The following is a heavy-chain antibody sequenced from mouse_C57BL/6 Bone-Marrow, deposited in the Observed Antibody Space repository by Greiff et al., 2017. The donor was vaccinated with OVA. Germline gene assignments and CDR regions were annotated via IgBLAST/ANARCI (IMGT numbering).Heavy chain of an antibody. D-gene: IGHD2-12*01. J-gene: IGHJ4*01. CDR3: TRILLYDYYAMDY. CDR2: IRNKANNHAT. Sequence: EVKLVESGGGLVQPGGSMKLSCAASGFTFSDAWMDWVRQSPEKGLEWVAEIRNKANNHATYYAESVKGRFTISRDDSKSSVYLQMNSLRAEDTGIYYCTRILLYDYYAMDYWGQGTSVTVSS. V-gene: IGHV6-6*01. CDR1: GFTFSDAW.